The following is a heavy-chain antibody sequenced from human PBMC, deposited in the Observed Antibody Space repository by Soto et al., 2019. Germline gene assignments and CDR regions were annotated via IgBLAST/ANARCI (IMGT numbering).Heavy chain of an antibody. CDR3: AKDSEIQGLSEAGACLDS. Sequence: PGGSLRLSCAASGFTFASYAMAWVRQAPGKGVEWVSGIDASGSRTYYADSVKGRFTISRDNSRNTLFLQMDNLRGEDTAIYYCAKDSEIQGLSEAGACLDSWGQGTLVTVSS. CDR1: GFTFASYA. V-gene: IGHV3-23*01. D-gene: IGHD6-19*01. J-gene: IGHJ4*02. CDR2: IDASGSRT.